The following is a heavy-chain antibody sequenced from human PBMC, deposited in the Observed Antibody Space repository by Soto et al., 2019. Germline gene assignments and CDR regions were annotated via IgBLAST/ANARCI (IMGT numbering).Heavy chain of an antibody. CDR1: GFSFASFA. CDR2: ISGSDGKT. CDR3: AKWSYLDY. Sequence: QPGGTLRLSCTPSGFSFASFAMTWVRQAPGKGLEWVATISGSDGKTYYADSVKGRFSISRDTSRNTLYLQMNSLRADDTAIYYCAKWSYLDYWGQGTRVTVSS. V-gene: IGHV3-23*01. J-gene: IGHJ4*02. D-gene: IGHD3-3*01.